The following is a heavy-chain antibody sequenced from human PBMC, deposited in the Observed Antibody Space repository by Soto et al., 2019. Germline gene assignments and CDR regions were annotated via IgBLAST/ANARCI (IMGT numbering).Heavy chain of an antibody. CDR2: ISSSSSYI. J-gene: IGHJ4*02. CDR3: AREHGGTGWDYFDY. D-gene: IGHD1-1*01. Sequence: EVQLVESGGGLVKPGGSLRLSCGASGFTFSSYSMNWVRQAPGKGLEWVSSISSSSSYIYYADSVKGRFTISRDNAKNSLYLQMNSLRAEDTAVYYCAREHGGTGWDYFDYWGQGTLVTVSS. CDR1: GFTFSSYS. V-gene: IGHV3-21*01.